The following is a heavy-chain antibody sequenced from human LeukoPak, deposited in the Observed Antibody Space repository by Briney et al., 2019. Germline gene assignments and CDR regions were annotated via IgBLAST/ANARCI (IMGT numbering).Heavy chain of an antibody. CDR3: VSDRETQEQI. D-gene: IGHD1-26*01. CDR2: ISYNGDST. J-gene: IGHJ3*02. Sequence: GGSLRLSCAASGFTFSSFEMNWVRQAPGKGLEYVSAISYNGDSTYYVDSVKGRFTISRDNSKNTLDLQMSSLRPEDTAVCYCVSDRETQEQIWGPGTLVTVSS. CDR1: GFTFSSFE. V-gene: IGHV3-64D*09.